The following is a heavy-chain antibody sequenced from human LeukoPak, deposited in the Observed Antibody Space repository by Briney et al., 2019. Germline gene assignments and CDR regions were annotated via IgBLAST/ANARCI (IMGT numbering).Heavy chain of an antibody. CDR3: ARDRQSGSYDGAVNY. V-gene: IGHV1-2*06. J-gene: IGHJ4*02. CDR2: INPNRGGT. Sequence: GASLKVSCKASGYTFNNYFMHWVRQAPGQELKWMGRINPNRGGTSYAQTFQDRVTMTWDTSISTAYMELSSLRSDDTAIYYCARDRQSGSYDGAVNYWGQGTLVTVSS. D-gene: IGHD1-26*01. CDR1: GYTFNNYF.